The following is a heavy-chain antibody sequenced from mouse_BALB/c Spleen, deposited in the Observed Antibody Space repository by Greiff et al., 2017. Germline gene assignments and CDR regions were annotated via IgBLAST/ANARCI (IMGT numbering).Heavy chain of an antibody. CDR1: GYTFTSYW. D-gene: IGHD1-1*01. V-gene: IGHV1-69*02. J-gene: IGHJ4*01. Sequence: QVQLQQPGAELVKPGASVTMSCKASGYTFTSYWMHWVKQRPGQGLEWIGEIDPSDSYTNYNQKFKGKATLTVDKSSSTAYMQHSSLTSEDSAVYYCARFAGSRDYAMDYWGQGTSVTVSS. CDR3: ARFAGSRDYAMDY. CDR2: IDPSDSYT.